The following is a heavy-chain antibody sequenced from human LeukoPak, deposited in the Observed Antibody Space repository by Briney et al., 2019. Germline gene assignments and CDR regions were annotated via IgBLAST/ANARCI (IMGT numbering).Heavy chain of an antibody. CDR3: ARPFPSGDSTVEARDDH. CDR2: IYSDDNT. CDR1: GVTASTNY. D-gene: IGHD4-23*01. V-gene: IGHV3-66*04. Sequence: GGSLRLSCAASGVTASTNYMAWVRQAPGKGLEWVSVIYSDDNTYYADSVKDRFTISRDNSKNTLSLQMNSVRAEDTAVYYCARPFPSGDSTVEARDDHWGQGTLVTVSS. J-gene: IGHJ4*02.